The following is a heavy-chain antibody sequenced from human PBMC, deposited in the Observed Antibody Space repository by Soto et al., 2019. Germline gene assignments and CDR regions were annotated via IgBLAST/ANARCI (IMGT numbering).Heavy chain of an antibody. D-gene: IGHD2-2*01. Sequence: ASVKVSCKASGYTFTSYGISWVRQAPGQGLEWMGWISAYNGNTNYAQKLQGRVTMATDTSTSTAYMELRSLRSDDTAVYYCARVFLIVPPPPNCIDFRGQGTLVTVFS. CDR1: GYTFTSYG. V-gene: IGHV1-18*01. CDR2: ISAYNGNT. CDR3: ARVFLIVPPPPNCIDF. J-gene: IGHJ4*02.